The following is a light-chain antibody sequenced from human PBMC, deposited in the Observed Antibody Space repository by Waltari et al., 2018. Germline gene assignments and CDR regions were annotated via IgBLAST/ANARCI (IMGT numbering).Light chain of an antibody. V-gene: IGKV1-39*01. Sequence: DIQMTQSPSSLSASVGDRVTITCRPSQTISGYLNWYKQKAGIAPKLLIYAVSSLKSGVPSRFSGSGSGTDLTLTISSLQPEDFATYYCQQTTTNPLTFGRGTTV. CDR3: QQTTTNPLT. CDR2: AVS. CDR1: QTISGY. J-gene: IGKJ4*01.